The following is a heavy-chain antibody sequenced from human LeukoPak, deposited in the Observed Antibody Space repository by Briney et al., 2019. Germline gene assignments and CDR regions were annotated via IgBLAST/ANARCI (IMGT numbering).Heavy chain of an antibody. Sequence: PSETLSLTCTVSGGSISSGSYYWSWIRQPAGKGLEWIGRIYTSGSTNYNPSLKSRVTISVDTSKNQFSLKLSSVTAADTAVYYCARGYDYVPLDYWGQGTLVTVSS. CDR1: GGSISSGSYY. J-gene: IGHJ4*02. CDR2: IYTSGST. V-gene: IGHV4-61*02. D-gene: IGHD5-12*01. CDR3: ARGYDYVPLDY.